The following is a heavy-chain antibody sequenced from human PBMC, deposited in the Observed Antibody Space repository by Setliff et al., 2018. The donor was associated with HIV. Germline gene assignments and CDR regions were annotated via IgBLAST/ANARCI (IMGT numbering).Heavy chain of an antibody. CDR3: ARSRGGTSRSFLDY. D-gene: IGHD3-10*01. CDR2: IYINGIT. Sequence: SETLSLTCAVYGGSISSYYWSWIRQPPGKGLEWVGHIYINGITNYSPSLESRVTISVDTSKKQFSLKLSSVTAADTAVYFCARSRGGTSRSFLDYWGQGNLVTVSS. J-gene: IGHJ4*02. CDR1: GGSISSYY. V-gene: IGHV4-4*08.